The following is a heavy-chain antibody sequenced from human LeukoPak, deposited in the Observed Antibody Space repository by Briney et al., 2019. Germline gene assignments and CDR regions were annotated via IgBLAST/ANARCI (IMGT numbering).Heavy chain of an antibody. CDR1: GGSFSGHY. Sequence: PSETLSLTCEVYGGSFSGHYWSWIRQPPGKGLEWIGEISHSGSTNYNPSLKSRVTISLATSKNQLSLKLSSVTAADTAVYYCAREYSTSSTSFDYWGQGTLVTVSS. D-gene: IGHD6-6*01. CDR3: AREYSTSSTSFDY. V-gene: IGHV4-34*01. J-gene: IGHJ4*02. CDR2: ISHSGST.